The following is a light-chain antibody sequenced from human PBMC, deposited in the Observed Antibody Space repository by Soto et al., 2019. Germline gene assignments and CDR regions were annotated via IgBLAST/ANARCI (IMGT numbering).Light chain of an antibody. CDR2: GAS. V-gene: IGKV3-20*01. CDR3: QQYGSSGT. CDR1: QSVSSY. J-gene: IGKJ1*01. Sequence: EIVLTQSPATLSLSPGERATLSFRASQSVSSYLVWYQQKPGQAPRLLIYGASNRATGIPDRFSGSGSGTDFTLTISRLEPEDFAVCYCQQYGSSGTFGQGTKVDNK.